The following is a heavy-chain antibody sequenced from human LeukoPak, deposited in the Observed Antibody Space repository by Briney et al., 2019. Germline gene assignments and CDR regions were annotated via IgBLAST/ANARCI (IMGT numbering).Heavy chain of an antibody. CDR2: INHSGST. J-gene: IGHJ4*02. CDR3: ARGPNSSSFDY. CDR1: GGSFSGYY. V-gene: IGHV4-34*01. Sequence: SDTLSLTCAVYGGSFSGYYWSWIRQPPGKGLEWIGEINHSGSTNYNPSLKSRVTISVDTSKNQFSLKLSSVTAADTAVYYCARGPNSSSFDYWGQGTLVTVSS. D-gene: IGHD6-6*01.